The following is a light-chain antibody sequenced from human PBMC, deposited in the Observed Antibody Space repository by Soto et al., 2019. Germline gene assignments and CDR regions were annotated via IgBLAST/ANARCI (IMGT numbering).Light chain of an antibody. CDR1: QGISNS. V-gene: IGKV1-27*01. Sequence: DIQMTQSPSSLSASVGDRVTITCRASQGISNSLAWYQQEPEKVPKLLIYDASTLQSGVSSRFSGSGSGTDFTLTIGSLQPEDVSNYSCKKYDNAPAPFGQGPNVDSK. CDR2: DAS. J-gene: IGKJ1*01. CDR3: KKYDNAPAP.